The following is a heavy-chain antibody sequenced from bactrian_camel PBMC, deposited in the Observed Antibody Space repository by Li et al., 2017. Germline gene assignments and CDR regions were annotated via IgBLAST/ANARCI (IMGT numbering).Heavy chain of an antibody. Sequence: VESGGGSVQAGGSLRLSCSASGYTHDRYGRAWFRQAPGKEREGVASIYQPGGSTYYLDSVKGRFTISQVNAKNEVYLQMNSLEPEDTAVYYCAADLPPYGTTCPGSLGYWGQGTQVTVS. CDR3: AADLPPYGTTCPGSLGY. CDR1: GYTHDRYG. J-gene: IGHJ6*01. D-gene: IGHD6*01. V-gene: IGHV3-3*01. CDR2: IYQPGGST.